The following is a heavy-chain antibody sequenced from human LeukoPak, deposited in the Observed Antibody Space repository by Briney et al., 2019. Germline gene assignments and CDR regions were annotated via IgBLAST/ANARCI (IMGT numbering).Heavy chain of an antibody. CDR2: ISYDGSNK. J-gene: IGHJ4*02. D-gene: IGHD3-3*01. CDR1: GFTFSRYG. V-gene: IGHV3-30*18. CDR3: AKDRSRHPFSPSGFLDY. Sequence: GGSLRLSCAASGFTFSRYGMHWVRQAPGKGLEWVAVISYDGSNKYYADSVKGRFTISRDNSKDTLYLQMNSLRAEDTAVYYCAKDRSRHPFSPSGFLDYWGQGTLVTVSS.